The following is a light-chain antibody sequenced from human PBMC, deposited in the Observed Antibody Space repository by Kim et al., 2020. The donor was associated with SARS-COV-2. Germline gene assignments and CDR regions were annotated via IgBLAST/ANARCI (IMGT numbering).Light chain of an antibody. J-gene: IGKJ4*01. CDR3: QQYYNYPLT. CDR2: AAS. V-gene: IGKV1-16*02. Sequence: SASVGDRVTITCRASQGITTSLAWFQQKPGKAPKSLIYAASNLQSGVPSKFSGSGSGTDFTLTINTLQPEDFATYYCQQYYNYPLTFGGGTKLEI. CDR1: QGITTS.